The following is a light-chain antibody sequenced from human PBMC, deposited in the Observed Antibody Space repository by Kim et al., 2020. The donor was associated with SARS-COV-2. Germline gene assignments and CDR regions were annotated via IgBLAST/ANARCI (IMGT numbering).Light chain of an antibody. V-gene: IGLV1-40*01. CDR1: TSNIGADDG. CDR3: HSYDRSLSGSV. CDR2: GNC. J-gene: IGLJ2*01. Sequence: HSVVTPCLGDTSNIGADDGVHWYQQVPGTAPKLLIDGNCNRPSGVPDRFSGSKSGTSASLAITGLQAEDEADYYCHSYDRSLSGSVFGRGTKLTVL.